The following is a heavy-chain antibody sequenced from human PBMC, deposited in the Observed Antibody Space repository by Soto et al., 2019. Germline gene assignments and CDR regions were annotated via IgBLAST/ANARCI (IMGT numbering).Heavy chain of an antibody. J-gene: IGHJ3*02. Sequence: SVKVSCKASGYTFTFRYLRWVRQAPGQALEWMGWITPFKSDTNYAQKFQDRVTITRDRSVSTAYMELSNLRSDATTMYYCARSPFAGSDAFDIWGQGTMVTVSS. V-gene: IGHV1-45*02. CDR1: GYTFTFRY. CDR3: ARSPFAGSDAFDI. D-gene: IGHD1-1*01. CDR2: ITPFKSDT.